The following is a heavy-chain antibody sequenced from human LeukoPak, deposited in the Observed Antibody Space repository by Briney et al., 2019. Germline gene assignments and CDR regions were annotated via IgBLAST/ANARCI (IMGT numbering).Heavy chain of an antibody. CDR2: IWYDGSNK. V-gene: IGHV3-33*01. CDR1: GFTFSTYG. D-gene: IGHD4-17*01. J-gene: IGHJ4*02. Sequence: QPGRSLRLSCAASGFTFSTYGMHWVRQAPGMGLEWVAVIWYDGSNKWYADSVRGRFTISRDNSNNTLYLEMSSLGAEDTATYYCASAYGDYGLDYWGQGTLVTVSS. CDR3: ASAYGDYGLDY.